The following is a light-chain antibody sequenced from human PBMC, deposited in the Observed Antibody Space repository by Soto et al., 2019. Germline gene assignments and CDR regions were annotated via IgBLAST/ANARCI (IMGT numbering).Light chain of an antibody. Sequence: ESVLTKSPATLSLSPGERATLSCRASQSVSSYLAWYQQKPGQAPRLLIYDASNRATGIPARFSGSGSGTDFTLTISSLEPEDFAVYYCQQRSNCPLTFGGGTKVEIK. CDR3: QQRSNCPLT. CDR1: QSVSSY. V-gene: IGKV3-11*01. CDR2: DAS. J-gene: IGKJ4*01.